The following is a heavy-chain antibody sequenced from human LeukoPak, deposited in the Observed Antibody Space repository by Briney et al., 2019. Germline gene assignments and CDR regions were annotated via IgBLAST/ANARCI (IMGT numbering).Heavy chain of an antibody. CDR2: INPNSGGT. V-gene: IGHV1-2*02. CDR1: GYTFTGYW. J-gene: IGHJ4*02. D-gene: IGHD3-16*02. Sequence: GASVKVSCKAFGYTFTGYWMHWARQAPGQGLEWMGWINPNSGGTNYAQKFQGRVTTTRDTSISTAYMELSRLRSDDTAVYYCARAHHRRVYDYVWGSYPYWGQGTLVTVSS. CDR3: ARAHHRRVYDYVWGSYPY.